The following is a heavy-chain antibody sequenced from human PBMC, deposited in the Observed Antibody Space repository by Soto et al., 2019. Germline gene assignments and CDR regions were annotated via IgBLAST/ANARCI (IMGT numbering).Heavy chain of an antibody. CDR3: AKVMGGQQLDGYYYYMDV. Sequence: PGGSLRLSCAASGFTFSSYAMTWVRQAPGQGLEWVSAISAGGDSTYNADSVKGRFTISRDNSKNTLFLQMNSLRAEDTAVYYCAKVMGGQQLDGYYYYMDVWGKGTTVTVSS. V-gene: IGHV3-23*01. CDR1: GFTFSSYA. D-gene: IGHD6-13*01. CDR2: ISAGGDST. J-gene: IGHJ6*03.